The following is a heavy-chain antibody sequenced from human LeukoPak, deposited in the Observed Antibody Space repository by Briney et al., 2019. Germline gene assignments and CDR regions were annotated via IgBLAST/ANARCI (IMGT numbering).Heavy chain of an antibody. D-gene: IGHD3-22*01. CDR3: AREGYYDSSGYAFDI. CDR1: GGSISSYY. CDR2: IYYSGST. V-gene: IGHV4-59*01. Sequence: PSETLSLTCTVSGGSISSYYWSWIRQPPGKGLEWIGYIYYSGSTNYNPSLKSRVTISVDTSKNQFSLKLSSVTAADTAVYYCAREGYYDSSGYAFDIWGQGTMVTVSS. J-gene: IGHJ3*02.